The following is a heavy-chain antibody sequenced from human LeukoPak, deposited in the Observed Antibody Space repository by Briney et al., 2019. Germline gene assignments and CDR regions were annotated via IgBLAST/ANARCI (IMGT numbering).Heavy chain of an antibody. CDR1: GGSISSYY. CDR3: ARCQARRSWFDP. V-gene: IGHV4-59*08. J-gene: IGHJ5*02. CDR2: IYYSGST. Sequence: NASETLSLTCTVSGGSISSYYWSWIRQPPGRGLEWIGYIYYSGSTNYNPSLKTRVTISVDTSKNQLSLKLSSVTAADTAVYYCARCQARRSWFDPWGQGTLVPVSS. D-gene: IGHD3-10*01.